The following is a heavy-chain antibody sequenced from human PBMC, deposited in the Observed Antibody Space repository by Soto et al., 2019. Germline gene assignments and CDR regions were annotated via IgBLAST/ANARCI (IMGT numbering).Heavy chain of an antibody. D-gene: IGHD3-10*01. V-gene: IGHV2-5*02. CDR1: GFALSTRGVG. CDR2: IYWDDDR. J-gene: IGHJ4*02. Sequence: QITLKESGPTLVKPTQTLTLTCSFSGFALSTRGVGVGWIRQPPGKALEWLALIYWDDDRRYSPSLKRRLTITQDTHKNQVVLTMPNIDTVDTATYYCARSLWSGEVLWGQGTLVTVSS. CDR3: ARSLWSGEVL.